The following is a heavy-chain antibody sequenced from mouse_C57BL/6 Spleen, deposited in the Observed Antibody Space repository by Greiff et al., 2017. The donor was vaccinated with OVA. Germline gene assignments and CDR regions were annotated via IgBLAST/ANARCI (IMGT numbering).Heavy chain of an antibody. CDR1: GYSITSGYY. CDR2: ISYDGSN. J-gene: IGHJ1*03. Sequence: EVQLQQSGPGLVKPSQSLSLTCSVTGYSITSGYYWNWIRQFPGNKLEWMGYISYDGSNNYNPSLKNRISITRDTSKNQFFLKLNSVTTEDTATYYCANYGNYAYWYFDVWGTGTTVTVSS. V-gene: IGHV3-6*01. D-gene: IGHD2-1*01. CDR3: ANYGNYAYWYFDV.